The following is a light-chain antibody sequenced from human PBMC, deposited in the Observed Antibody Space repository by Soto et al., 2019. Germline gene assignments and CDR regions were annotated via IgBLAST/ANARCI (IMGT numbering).Light chain of an antibody. CDR2: GAS. CDR3: QQYNNWPLT. CDR1: QSVSAY. V-gene: IGKV3-15*01. Sequence: EIVLTQSPATLSLSPGERASLSCRASQSVSAYLVWNQQKPGQAPRLLIDGASTRGTGIPARFSGSGSGTEFTLTISSLQSEDFAVYYCQQYNNWPLTFGGGTKVDIK. J-gene: IGKJ4*01.